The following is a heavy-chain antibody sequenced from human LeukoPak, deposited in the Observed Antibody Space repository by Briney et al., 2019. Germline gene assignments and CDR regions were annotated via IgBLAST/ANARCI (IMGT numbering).Heavy chain of an antibody. CDR3: AREMRSPTNAFDI. D-gene: IGHD1-14*01. J-gene: IGHJ3*02. Sequence: SETLSLTCAVYGGSFSGYYWSWIRQPPGKGLEWIGEINHSGSTNYNPSLKSRVTISVDTSKNQFSLKLSSVTAADTAVYYCAREMRSPTNAFDIWGQGTMVTVSS. V-gene: IGHV4-34*01. CDR2: INHSGST. CDR1: GGSFSGYY.